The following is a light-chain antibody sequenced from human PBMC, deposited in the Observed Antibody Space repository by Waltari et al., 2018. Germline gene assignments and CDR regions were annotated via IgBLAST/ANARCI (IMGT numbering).Light chain of an antibody. J-gene: IGLJ1*01. CDR2: EVT. CDR1: SRDVGGYNY. Sequence: QSALTQPPSASGSPGQSVTISCTWTSRDVGGYNYVSWYQQHPGKAPKLMIYEVTKRPSGVPDRFSGSKSGNTASLTVSGLQAEDEAEYFCSSYAGSNNFVFGSGTDVTVL. CDR3: SSYAGSNNFV. V-gene: IGLV2-8*01.